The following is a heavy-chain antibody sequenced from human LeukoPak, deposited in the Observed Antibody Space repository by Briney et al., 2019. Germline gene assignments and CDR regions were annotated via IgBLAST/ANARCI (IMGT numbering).Heavy chain of an antibody. D-gene: IGHD3-10*01. CDR3: VRGGEGSPFYFDY. CDR1: GFTLICYD. V-gene: IGHV3-13*01. Sequence: GSLMLSFSASGFTLICYDMHWVRQATGKHLEWVSAITPAGETYYPCSVRGRFTISREKDKNSLYLQMSSLRAGDTAVYYCVRGGEGSPFYFDYWGQGTLVTVSS. J-gene: IGHJ4*02. CDR2: ITPAGET.